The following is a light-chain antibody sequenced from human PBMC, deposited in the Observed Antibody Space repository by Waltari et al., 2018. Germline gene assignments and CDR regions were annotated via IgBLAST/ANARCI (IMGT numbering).Light chain of an antibody. CDR2: GAS. CDR3: QQYGNSPLT. CDR1: QSVHSNY. Sequence: EIVLTQSPGTLSLSPGERATLSCRASQSVHSNYLACYQQRPGQAPRLLIYGASSRATGIPDRFSGSGSGTDFILTISRLGPEDFAVFYCQQYGNSPLTFGGGTKVEIK. J-gene: IGKJ4*01. V-gene: IGKV3-20*01.